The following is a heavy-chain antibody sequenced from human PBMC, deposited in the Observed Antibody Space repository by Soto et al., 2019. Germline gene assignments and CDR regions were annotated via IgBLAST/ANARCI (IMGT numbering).Heavy chain of an antibody. V-gene: IGHV3-11*01. Sequence: PGGSLRLSCAASGFTFSDYYMSRIRQAPGKGLEWVSCISSSGSTIYYADSVKGRFTISRDNAKNSLYLQMNSLRAEDTAVYYCARDLRYCSSTSCFYGMDVWGQGTTVTVSS. CDR1: GFTFSDYY. CDR3: ARDLRYCSSTSCFYGMDV. J-gene: IGHJ6*02. D-gene: IGHD2-2*01. CDR2: ISSSGSTI.